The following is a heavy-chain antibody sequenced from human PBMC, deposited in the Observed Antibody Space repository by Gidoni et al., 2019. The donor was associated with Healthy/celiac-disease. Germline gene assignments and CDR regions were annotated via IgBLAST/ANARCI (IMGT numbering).Heavy chain of an antibody. J-gene: IGHJ4*02. Sequence: QITLKESGPTLVKPTQTLTLTCTFSGFSLSTSGVGVGWIRQPPGKALEWLALIYWDDDKRYSPSLKSRLTITKDTSKNQVVLTMTNMDPVDTATYYCAHGAGLSMVRGVIISGPFDYWGQGTLVTVSS. CDR3: AHGAGLSMVRGVIISGPFDY. V-gene: IGHV2-5*02. CDR2: IYWDDDK. CDR1: GFSLSTSGVG. D-gene: IGHD3-10*01.